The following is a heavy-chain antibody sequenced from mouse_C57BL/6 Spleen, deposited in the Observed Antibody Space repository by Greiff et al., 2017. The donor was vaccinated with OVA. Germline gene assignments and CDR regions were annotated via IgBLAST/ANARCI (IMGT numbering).Heavy chain of an antibody. D-gene: IGHD1-1*01. Sequence: VQLQQSGAELARPGASVKLSCKASGYTFTSYGISWVKQRTGQGLEWIGEIYPRSGNTYYNEKFKGKATLTADKSSSTAYMELRSLTSEDSAVYFCARSRVVLLITTVVEGYFDYWGQGTTLTVSS. CDR1: GYTFTSYG. CDR2: IYPRSGNT. CDR3: ARSRVVLLITTVVEGYFDY. J-gene: IGHJ2*01. V-gene: IGHV1-81*01.